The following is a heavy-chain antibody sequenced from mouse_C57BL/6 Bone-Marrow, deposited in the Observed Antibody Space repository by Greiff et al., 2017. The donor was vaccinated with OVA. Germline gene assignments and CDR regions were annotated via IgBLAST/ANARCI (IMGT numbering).Heavy chain of an antibody. J-gene: IGHJ4*01. CDR3: ARLRDGSSFAMDY. CDR1: GYTFTSYW. CDR2: IDPSDSYT. Sequence: QVQLQQPGAELVMPGASVKLSCKASGYTFTSYWMHWVKQRPGQGLEWIGEIDPSDSYTNYNQKFKGKSTLTVDKSSGTAYMQLSSLTSEDSAVYYCARLRDGSSFAMDYWGQGTSVTVSS. D-gene: IGHD1-1*01. V-gene: IGHV1-69*01.